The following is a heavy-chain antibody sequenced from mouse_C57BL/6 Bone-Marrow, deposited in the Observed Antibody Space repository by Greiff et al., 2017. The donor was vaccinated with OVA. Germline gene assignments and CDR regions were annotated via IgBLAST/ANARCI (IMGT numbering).Heavy chain of an antibody. Sequence: QVQLQQPGAELVKPGASVKMSCKASGYTFTSYWITWVKQRPGQGLEWIGDIYPGSGSTNYNEKFTSKATLTVDTSSSTAYMQLSSLTSEDSAVYYCAGGYYGSSYGFAYWGQGTLVTVSA. CDR2: IYPGSGST. CDR1: GYTFTSYW. CDR3: AGGYYGSSYGFAY. J-gene: IGHJ3*01. D-gene: IGHD1-1*01. V-gene: IGHV1-55*01.